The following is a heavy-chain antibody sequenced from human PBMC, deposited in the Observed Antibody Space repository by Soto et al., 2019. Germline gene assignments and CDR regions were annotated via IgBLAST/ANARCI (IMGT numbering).Heavy chain of an antibody. CDR3: RRHTEWVRGD. CDR1: GFPFSYAW. Sequence: EVQLVESGGGLVKPGGSLRLSCAASGFPFSYAWMSWLRQAPGKGLEWVARIRSKTDGGSTIYAAPVKGRFIISRDDAKNTLYLEMNSLQSEDTAIYYCRRHTEWVRGDWGQGTLVTVSS. V-gene: IGHV3-15*01. CDR2: IRSKTDGGST. D-gene: IGHD1-26*01. J-gene: IGHJ4*02.